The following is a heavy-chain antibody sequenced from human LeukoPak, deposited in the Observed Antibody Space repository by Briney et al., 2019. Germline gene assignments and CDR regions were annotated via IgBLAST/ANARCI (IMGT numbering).Heavy chain of an antibody. J-gene: IGHJ4*02. V-gene: IGHV3-74*01. CDR2: INSDGSST. CDR3: AKDGGSYYYGTTFDY. D-gene: IGHD1-26*01. Sequence: GGSLRLSCAASGVTISSYWMHWVRQAPGKGLVWISRINSDGSSTSYADSVKGRFTISRDNSKNTLYLQMNSLRAEDTAVYYCAKDGGSYYYGTTFDYWGQGTLVIVSS. CDR1: GVTISSYW.